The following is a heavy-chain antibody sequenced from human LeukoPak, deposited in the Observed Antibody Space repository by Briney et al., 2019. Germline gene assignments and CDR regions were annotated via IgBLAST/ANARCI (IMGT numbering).Heavy chain of an antibody. Sequence: GGSLRLSCAASGFTFSSYWMHWVRQVPGKGLVWVSRINSDGSSTYSADSVKGCFTISRDNAKNTLYLQMNSLRAEDTAVYYCARESQTVHFDYWGQGTLVTVSS. CDR2: INSDGSST. CDR1: GFTFSSYW. CDR3: ARESQTVHFDY. V-gene: IGHV3-74*01. D-gene: IGHD4-17*01. J-gene: IGHJ4*02.